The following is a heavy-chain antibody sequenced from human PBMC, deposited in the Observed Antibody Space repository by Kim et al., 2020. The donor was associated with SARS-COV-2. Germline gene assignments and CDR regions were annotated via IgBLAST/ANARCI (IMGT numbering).Heavy chain of an antibody. CDR3: ARPFPTGVPASYPLLKDGMDV. V-gene: IGHV4-39*01. CDR2: IYYSGST. D-gene: IGHD2-2*01. CDR1: GGSISSSSYY. Sequence: SETLSLTCTVSGGSISSSSYYWGWIRQPPGKGLEWIGSIYYSGSTYYNPSLKSRVTISVDTSKNQFSLKLSSVTAADTAVYYCARPFPTGVPASYPLLKDGMDVWGQGTTVTVSS. J-gene: IGHJ6*02.